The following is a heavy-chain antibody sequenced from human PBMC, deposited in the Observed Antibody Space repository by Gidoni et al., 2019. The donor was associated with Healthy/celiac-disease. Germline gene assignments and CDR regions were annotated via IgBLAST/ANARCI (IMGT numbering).Heavy chain of an antibody. V-gene: IGHV4-39*01. J-gene: IGHJ4*02. CDR3: ARHSSNLMLWFGDPLGPDYFDY. CDR2: SYYSGST. CDR1: GGSISSRSYY. Sequence: QLQLQESGPGLVQPSEPLSLTCTVSGGSISSRSYYWGWIRQPPGKGLEWIGSSYYSGSTYYNPSLKSRVTISVETSKNQFSLKLSSVTAADTAVYYCARHSSNLMLWFGDPLGPDYFDYWGQGTLVTVSS. D-gene: IGHD3-10*01.